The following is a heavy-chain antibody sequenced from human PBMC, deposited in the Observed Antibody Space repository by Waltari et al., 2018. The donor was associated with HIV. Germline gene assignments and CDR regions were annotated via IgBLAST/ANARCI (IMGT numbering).Heavy chain of an antibody. Sequence: EVQLLESGGGLVQPGGSLRPACRASGFSFCIYAMNWVRQAPGKGLEWVSGISGSGDNRYYADSVKGRFTISRDNSKNKVFLQMKSLRPEDTAFYYCTKDPVTAVGNINWFDPWGQGTLVTVSS. V-gene: IGHV3-23*01. D-gene: IGHD6-13*01. CDR1: GFSFCIYA. CDR3: TKDPVTAVGNINWFDP. J-gene: IGHJ5*02. CDR2: ISGSGDNR.